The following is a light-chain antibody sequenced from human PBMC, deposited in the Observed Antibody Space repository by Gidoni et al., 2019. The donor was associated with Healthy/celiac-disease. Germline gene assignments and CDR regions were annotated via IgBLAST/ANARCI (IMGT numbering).Light chain of an antibody. CDR3: QQYYSTPLYT. V-gene: IGKV1-NL1*01. Sequence: DIQMTQSPSSLSASVGDRATITCRASQGISNSLAWYQQKPGKAPKLLLYAASRLESGVPSRFSGSGSGTDYTLTISSLQPEDFATYYCQQYYSTPLYTFGQGTKLEIK. CDR2: AAS. J-gene: IGKJ2*01. CDR1: QGISNS.